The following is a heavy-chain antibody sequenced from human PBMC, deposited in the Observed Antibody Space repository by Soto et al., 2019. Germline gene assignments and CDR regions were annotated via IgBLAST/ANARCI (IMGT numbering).Heavy chain of an antibody. D-gene: IGHD6-19*01. CDR3: AKGIAVADTYGMDV. V-gene: IGHV3-30*18. CDR2: ISYDGSNK. CDR1: GFTFSSYG. Sequence: QVQLVESGGGVVQPGRSLRLSCAASGFTFSSYGIHWVRQAPGKGLEWVAVISYDGSNKYYADSVKGRFTISRDNSKNTLYLQRNSLRGEDTAVYYCAKGIAVADTYGMDVWGQGTTVTVSS. J-gene: IGHJ6*02.